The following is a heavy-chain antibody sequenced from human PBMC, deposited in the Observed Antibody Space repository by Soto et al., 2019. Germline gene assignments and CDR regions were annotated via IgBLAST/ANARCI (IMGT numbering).Heavy chain of an antibody. D-gene: IGHD3-22*01. J-gene: IGHJ5*02. CDR1: GGSISSSSYY. CDR2: IYYSGST. Sequence: SETLSLTCTVSGGSISSSSYYWGWIRQPPGKGLEWIGSIYYSGSTYYNPSLKSRVTISVDTSKNQFSLKLSSVTAADTAVYYCAGQVRDSTGFDPWGQGTLVTVSS. CDR3: AGQVRDSTGFDP. V-gene: IGHV4-39*01.